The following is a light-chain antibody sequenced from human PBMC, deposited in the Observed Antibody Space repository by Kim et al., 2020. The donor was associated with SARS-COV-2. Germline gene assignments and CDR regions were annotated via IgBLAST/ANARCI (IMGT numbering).Light chain of an antibody. J-gene: IGKJ3*01. CDR2: STS. Sequence: EIVLTQSPATLSLSPGERATLSCRASQSVSSYLAWYQQKPGQTPRLLIYSTSNRATGIPARFSGSGSGTDFTLTISSLEPEDFAVYYCQLRSNWPPLLTFGPGTKVDIK. V-gene: IGKV3-11*01. CDR1: QSVSSY. CDR3: QLRSNWPPLLT.